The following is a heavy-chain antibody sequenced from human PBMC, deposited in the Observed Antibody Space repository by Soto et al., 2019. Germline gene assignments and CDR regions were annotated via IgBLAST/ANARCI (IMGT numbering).Heavy chain of an antibody. CDR1: GFIFNNYW. V-gene: IGHV3-74*01. Sequence: PGGSLRPSCAASGFIFNNYWMHWVRQVPGKGLVWVSRVNSDGSTTNYADSVKGRFTISRDNAKNTLFLQMDSLRVEDTAVYYCARGKYYDVSTGYSTFDPWGQGVPVTSPQ. CDR3: ARGKYYDVSTGYSTFDP. CDR2: VNSDGSTT. D-gene: IGHD3-9*01. J-gene: IGHJ5*02.